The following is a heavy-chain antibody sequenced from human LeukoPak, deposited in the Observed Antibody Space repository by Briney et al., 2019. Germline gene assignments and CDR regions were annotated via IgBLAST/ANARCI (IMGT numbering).Heavy chain of an antibody. D-gene: IGHD3-22*01. CDR1: GFTFRSYA. Sequence: PGGSLRLSCGASGFTFRSYAMSWVRQAPGKGLEWVSAISGSGGSTYYADSVKGRFTISRDNSKNTLYLQMNSLRAEDTAVYYCAKFDYYDSSSYYNKVLDAFDIWGQGTMVTVSS. V-gene: IGHV3-23*01. CDR2: ISGSGGST. J-gene: IGHJ3*02. CDR3: AKFDYYDSSSYYNKVLDAFDI.